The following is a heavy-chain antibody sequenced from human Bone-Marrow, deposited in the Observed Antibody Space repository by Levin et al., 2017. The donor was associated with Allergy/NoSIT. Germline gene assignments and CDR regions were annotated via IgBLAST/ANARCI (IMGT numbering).Heavy chain of an antibody. J-gene: IGHJ6*02. CDR1: GFTFNTYG. V-gene: IGHV3-30*03. D-gene: IGHD3-10*01. CDR2: ISPDSRDK. CDR3: ARDRFDLPNYYYDGLDV. Sequence: GESLKISCAASGFTFNTYGMHWVRQAPGEGLEWVALISPDSRDKYYADSVKGRFTISRDNSKNTLFLQMNSLRTDDTAVYYCARDRFDLPNYYYDGLDVWGQGTTVAVSS.